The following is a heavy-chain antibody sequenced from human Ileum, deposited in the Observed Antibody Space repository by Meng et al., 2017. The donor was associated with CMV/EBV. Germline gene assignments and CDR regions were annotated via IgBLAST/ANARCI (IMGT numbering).Heavy chain of an antibody. D-gene: IGHD3-22*01. J-gene: IGHJ6*02. V-gene: IGHV3-7*01. CDR1: GFIFSDYW. Sequence: GESLKISCTGSGFIFSDYWISWVRQAPGKGLEWVANINKDGSHENYVGVVKGRFTTSRDNVMNSLYLQLSSLRAEDTAVYYCAKAGPVSGYRAGYYYYYGMDVWGQGTTVTVSS. CDR3: AKAGPVSGYRAGYYYYYGMDV. CDR2: INKDGSHE.